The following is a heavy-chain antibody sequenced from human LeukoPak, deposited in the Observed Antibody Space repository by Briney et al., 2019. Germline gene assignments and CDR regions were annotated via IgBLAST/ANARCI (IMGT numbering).Heavy chain of an antibody. Sequence: VASVKVSCKASGYTFTSYYMHWVRQAPGQGLEWMGIINPSGGSTRYAQKFQGRVTMSVDTSKNQFSLKLSSVTAADTAVYYCARDRYYYGSGRSLDYWGQGTLVTVSS. CDR3: ARDRYYYGSGRSLDY. CDR1: GYTFTSYY. CDR2: INPSGGST. V-gene: IGHV1-46*01. J-gene: IGHJ4*02. D-gene: IGHD3-10*01.